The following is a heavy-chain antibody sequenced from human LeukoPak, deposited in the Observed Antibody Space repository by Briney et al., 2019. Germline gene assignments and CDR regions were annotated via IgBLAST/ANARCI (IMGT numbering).Heavy chain of an antibody. CDR1: GFTFSDYY. V-gene: IGHV3-11*01. J-gene: IGHJ4*02. D-gene: IGHD5-24*01. CDR2: ISSSGNTI. CDR3: ARRVRFGDGWVFDY. Sequence: GGSLRLSCAASGFTFSDYYMSWFRQAPGKGLEWVSYISSSGNTIYYADSVKGRFTISRDNAKNSLYLQMNSLRAEDTAVYYCARRVRFGDGWVFDYWGQGSLVTVSS.